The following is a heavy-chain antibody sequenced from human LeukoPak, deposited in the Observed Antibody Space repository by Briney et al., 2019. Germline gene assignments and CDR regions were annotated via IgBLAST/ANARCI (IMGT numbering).Heavy chain of an antibody. CDR1: GYSFSTYW. CDR3: AISRVRGVIFPFDY. V-gene: IGHV5-51*01. D-gene: IGHD3-10*01. Sequence: LGESLKISCQGSGYSFSTYWIGWVRQMPGKGLEWMGIIYPGDSDTRYSPSFQGQVTISADKSISTAYLQWSSLKASDTAMYYCAISRVRGVIFPFDYWGQGTLVTVSS. CDR2: IYPGDSDT. J-gene: IGHJ4*02.